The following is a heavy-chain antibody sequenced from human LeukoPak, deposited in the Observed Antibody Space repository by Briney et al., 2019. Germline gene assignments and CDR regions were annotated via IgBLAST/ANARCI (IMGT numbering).Heavy chain of an antibody. V-gene: IGHV1-2*02. J-gene: IGHJ4*02. Sequence: ASVTVSCKASGYTFTVYYLHWVRQAPGQGLEWMGWINPNSGDTNYAQKFQGRVTMTRDTSISTAYMELRRLRSDDTAVYYCARGGGSAAGVFDYWGQGTLVSVSS. CDR3: ARGGGSAAGVFDY. CDR1: GYTFTVYY. D-gene: IGHD6-13*01. CDR2: INPNSGDT.